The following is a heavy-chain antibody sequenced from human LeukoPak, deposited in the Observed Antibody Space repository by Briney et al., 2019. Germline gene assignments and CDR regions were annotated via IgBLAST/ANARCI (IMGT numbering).Heavy chain of an antibody. CDR3: ARVISCSAVTPKGEGDY. CDR1: GGSFSGYY. V-gene: IGHV4-34*01. J-gene: IGHJ4*02. D-gene: IGHD4-23*01. Sequence: SETLSLTCAVYGGSFSGYYWSWIRQPPGKGLEWIGEINHSGSNNYNPSLKSRVTISVDTSKNQFSLKLSSVTAADTAVYYCARVISCSAVTPKGEGDYWGQGTLVTVSS. CDR2: INHSGSN.